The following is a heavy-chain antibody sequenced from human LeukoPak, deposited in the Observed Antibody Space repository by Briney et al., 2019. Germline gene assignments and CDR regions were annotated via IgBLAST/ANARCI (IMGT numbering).Heavy chain of an antibody. J-gene: IGHJ4*02. CDR2: IAYDGSNK. CDR3: AKDLTTLYSSGSSDY. CDR1: GFTFSSYA. V-gene: IGHV3-30-3*01. D-gene: IGHD6-19*01. Sequence: PGGSLRLSCGASGFTFSSYAMHWVRQAPGKGLEWVAVIAYDGSNKYYADSVKGRFTISRDNSKNTLYLQMNSLRAEDTAVYYCAKDLTTLYSSGSSDYWGQGTLVTVSS.